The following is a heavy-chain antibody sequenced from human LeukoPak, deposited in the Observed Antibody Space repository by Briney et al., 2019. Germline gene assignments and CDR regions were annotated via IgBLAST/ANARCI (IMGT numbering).Heavy chain of an antibody. D-gene: IGHD4-23*01. Sequence: ASVKVSCEASGYTFTSSDINWVRRATGLGLEWLGWMNPDSGNTGYAQKFQGRVTMTRNTSITTAYMELSSLRSEDTAVYYCARRWRGPVDYWGQGTLVTVSS. CDR1: GYTFTSSD. CDR2: MNPDSGNT. J-gene: IGHJ4*02. CDR3: ARRWRGPVDY. V-gene: IGHV1-8*01.